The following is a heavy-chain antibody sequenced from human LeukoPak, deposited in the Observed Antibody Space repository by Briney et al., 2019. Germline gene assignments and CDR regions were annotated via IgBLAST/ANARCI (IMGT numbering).Heavy chain of an antibody. V-gene: IGHV3-21*01. CDR1: GFTFSSYS. CDR3: ARREVRYSYGDYYYYGMDV. D-gene: IGHD5-18*01. CDR2: ISSSSSYI. J-gene: IGHJ6*02. Sequence: GGSLRLSCAASGFTFSSYSMNWVRQAPGKGLEWVSSISSSSSYIYYADSVKGRFTIPRDNAKNSLYLQMNSLRAEDTAVYYCARREVRYSYGDYYYYGMDVWGQGTTVTVSS.